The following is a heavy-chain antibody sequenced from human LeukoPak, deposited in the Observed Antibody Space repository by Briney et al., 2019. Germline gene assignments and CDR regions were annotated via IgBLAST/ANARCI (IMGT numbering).Heavy chain of an antibody. Sequence: GASVKVSCKASGGTFSSYAISWVRQAPGQGLEWMGGIIPIFGTANYAQKFQGRVTITADESTSTAYMELSSLRSEDTAVYYCARDLGYCSGGSCYAGFDYWGQGTLVTVSS. D-gene: IGHD2-15*01. CDR2: IIPIFGTA. V-gene: IGHV1-69*01. CDR1: GGTFSSYA. J-gene: IGHJ4*02. CDR3: ARDLGYCSGGSCYAGFDY.